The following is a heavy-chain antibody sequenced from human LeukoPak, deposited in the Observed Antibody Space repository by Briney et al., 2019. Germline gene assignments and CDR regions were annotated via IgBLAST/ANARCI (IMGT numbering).Heavy chain of an antibody. CDR2: IYPGDSDT. D-gene: IGHD2-2*02. V-gene: IGHV5-51*01. Sequence: GESLKISCKGSGYSFTSYWIGWVRQMPGKGLEWMGIIYPGDSDTRYSPSFQGQVTISADKSISTTYLQRSSLKASDTAMYYCARGYCSSTSCYRDWFDPWGQGTLVTVSS. J-gene: IGHJ5*02. CDR1: GYSFTSYW. CDR3: ARGYCSSTSCYRDWFDP.